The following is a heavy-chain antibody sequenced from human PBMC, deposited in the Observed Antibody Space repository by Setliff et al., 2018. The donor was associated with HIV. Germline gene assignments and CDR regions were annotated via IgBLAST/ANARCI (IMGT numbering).Heavy chain of an antibody. D-gene: IGHD3-9*01. CDR1: GGSISSYFSSYF. Sequence: PSETLSLTCSVSGGSISSYFSSYFWTWIRQPAGKGLEWIGRISTNGNTNYNPSLRSRVTMSIDTSKNQFSLNLASVTAADTAVYYCARQTWEYYDTLTGYYRSPKNFDSWGQGTLVTVSS. V-gene: IGHV4-4*07. J-gene: IGHJ4*02. CDR2: ISTNGNT. CDR3: ARQTWEYYDTLTGYYRSPKNFDS.